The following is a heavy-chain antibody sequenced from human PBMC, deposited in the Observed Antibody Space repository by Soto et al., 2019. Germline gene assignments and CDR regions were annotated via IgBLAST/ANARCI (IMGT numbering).Heavy chain of an antibody. Sequence: ASVKVSCKASGYTFTSYGISWVLQAPGQGLEWMGWISAYNGNTNYAQKLQGRVTMTTDTSTSTVYMELSSLRSEDTAVYYCARAYLWDGYNYPYYYYGMDVWGQGTTVTVSS. CDR2: ISAYNGNT. CDR1: GYTFTSYG. J-gene: IGHJ6*02. CDR3: ARAYLWDGYNYPYYYYGMDV. D-gene: IGHD5-12*01. V-gene: IGHV1-18*01.